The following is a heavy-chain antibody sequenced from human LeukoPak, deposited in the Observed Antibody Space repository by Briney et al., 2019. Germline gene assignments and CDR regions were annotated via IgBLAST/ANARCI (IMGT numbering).Heavy chain of an antibody. D-gene: IGHD3-22*01. Sequence: PSETLSLTCTVSGDSISSGDYYWSWIRQPAGKGLKWIGRISSSGSTNYNPSLKSRVTISVDTSKNQFSLKLSSVTAADTAVYFCARGPYSYDSSGAFDIWGQGTMVTVSS. CDR3: ARGPYSYDSSGAFDI. V-gene: IGHV4-61*02. CDR1: GDSISSGDYY. CDR2: ISSSGST. J-gene: IGHJ3*02.